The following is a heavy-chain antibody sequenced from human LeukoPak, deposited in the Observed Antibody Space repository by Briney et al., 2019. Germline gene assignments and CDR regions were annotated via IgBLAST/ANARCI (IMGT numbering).Heavy chain of an antibody. CDR1: GGSISSSSYY. CDR2: IYYSGST. V-gene: IGHV4-61*01. CDR3: AREDYGDHKLQNWFDP. Sequence: TSETLSLTCTVSGGSISSSSYYWSWIRQPPGKGLEWIGYIYYSGSTNYNPSLKSRVTISVDTSKNQFSLKLSSVTAADTAVYYCAREDYGDHKLQNWFDPWGQGTLVTVSS. D-gene: IGHD4-17*01. J-gene: IGHJ5*02.